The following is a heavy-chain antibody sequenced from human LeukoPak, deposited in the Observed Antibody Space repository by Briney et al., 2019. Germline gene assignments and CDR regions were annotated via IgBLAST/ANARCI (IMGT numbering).Heavy chain of an antibody. J-gene: IGHJ4*02. D-gene: IGHD3-9*01. CDR3: ARSSILTGQDY. CDR2: ISSSSSYI. Sequence: PGGSLRLSCAASGFTFSSYWMSWVRQAPGKGLEWVSSISSSSSYIYYADSVKGRFTISRDNAKNSLYLQMNSLRAEDTAVYYCARSSILTGQDYWGQGTLVTVSS. V-gene: IGHV3-21*01. CDR1: GFTFSSYW.